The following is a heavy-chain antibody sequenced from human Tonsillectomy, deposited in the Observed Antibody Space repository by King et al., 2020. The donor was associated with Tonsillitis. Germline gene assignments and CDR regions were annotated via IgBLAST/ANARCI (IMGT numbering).Heavy chain of an antibody. J-gene: IGHJ5*02. CDR3: AKVCPLFVRGNWFDP. Sequence: VQLVESGGGVVQPGGSLRLSCAASGFTFSSYGMHWVRQAPGKGLEWVAFIRYDGSNKYYADSVKGRFTISRDNSKNTLYLQMDSLRAEDTAVYYCAKVCPLFVRGNWFDPWGQGTLVTVSS. CDR1: GFTFSSYG. D-gene: IGHD2-2*01. CDR2: IRYDGSNK. V-gene: IGHV3-30*02.